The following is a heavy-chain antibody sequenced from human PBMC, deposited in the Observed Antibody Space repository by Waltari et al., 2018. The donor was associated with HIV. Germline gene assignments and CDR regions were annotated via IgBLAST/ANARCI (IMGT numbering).Heavy chain of an antibody. Sequence: QVQLQESGPGLVKPSQTLSLTCTVSAGSISSGGYYWNWIRQHPGKGLEWIGYIYYSGTTYYNPSLKSRVNISTDRSKNQFSLKLSSVSAAETAVYYCARKWFGEILWGQGTLVTVSS. CDR1: AGSISSGGYY. V-gene: IGHV4-31*03. CDR2: IYYSGTT. CDR3: ARKWFGEIL. J-gene: IGHJ4*02. D-gene: IGHD3-10*01.